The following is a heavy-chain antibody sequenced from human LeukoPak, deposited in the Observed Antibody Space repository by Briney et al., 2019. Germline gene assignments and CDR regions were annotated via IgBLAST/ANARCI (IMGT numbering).Heavy chain of an antibody. CDR2: IYTSGST. V-gene: IGHV4-61*02. D-gene: IGHD6-13*01. CDR1: GGSISSGSYY. J-gene: IGHJ3*02. CDR3: ARYLEIAGDAFDI. Sequence: SETLSLTCTVSGGSISSGSYYWSWIRQPAGKGLEWIGRIYTSGSTNYNPSLKSRVTISVDTSKNQFSLKLSSVTAADTAVYYCARYLEIAGDAFDIWGQGTMVTVSS.